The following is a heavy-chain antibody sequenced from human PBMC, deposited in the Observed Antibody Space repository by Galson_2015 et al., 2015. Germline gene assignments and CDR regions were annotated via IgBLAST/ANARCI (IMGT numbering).Heavy chain of an antibody. CDR3: ARQILDYDFWSGYYPTNFDY. CDR2: TYI. J-gene: IGHJ4*02. D-gene: IGHD3-3*01. Sequence: TYIYYADSVKGRFTISREKAKNSLYLQMNSLGAEDTAVYYCARQILDYDFWSGYYPTNFDYWGQGTLVTVSS. V-gene: IGHV3-21*01.